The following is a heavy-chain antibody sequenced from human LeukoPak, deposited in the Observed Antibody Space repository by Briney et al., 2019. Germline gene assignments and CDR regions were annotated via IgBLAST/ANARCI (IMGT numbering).Heavy chain of an antibody. J-gene: IGHJ5*02. Sequence: SETLSLTCSVSGGSISRYYWSWIRQPPGKGLEWIGYIHYSGSTNYNPALRSRVTVSVDTSKNQFSLTLTSVTAADTAVYYCARSVAARVSPNWFDPWGQGTLVTVSS. D-gene: IGHD6-6*01. CDR3: ARSVAARVSPNWFDP. CDR1: GGSISRYY. CDR2: IHYSGST. V-gene: IGHV4-59*01.